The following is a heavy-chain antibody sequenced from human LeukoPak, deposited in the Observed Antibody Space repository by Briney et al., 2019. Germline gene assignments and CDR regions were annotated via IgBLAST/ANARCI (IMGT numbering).Heavy chain of an antibody. CDR2: IIPIFGIA. D-gene: IGHD5-18*01. J-gene: IGHJ5*02. Sequence: GSSVKVSCKASGGTFSSYAISWVRQAPGQGLEWMGRIIPIFGIANYAQKFQGRVTITADKSTSTAYIELSSLRSEDTAVYYCARSPEKTTRKQLWSRSGAYNWFDPWGQGTLVTVSS. V-gene: IGHV1-69*04. CDR1: GGTFSSYA. CDR3: ARSPEKTTRKQLWSRSGAYNWFDP.